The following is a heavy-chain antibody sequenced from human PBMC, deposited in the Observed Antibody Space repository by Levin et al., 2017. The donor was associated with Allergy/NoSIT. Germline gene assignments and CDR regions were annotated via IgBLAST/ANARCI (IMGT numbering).Heavy chain of an antibody. D-gene: IGHD6-19*01. Sequence: SETLSLTCTVSGGSISSSSYYWGWIRQPPGKGLEWIGSIYYSGSTYYNPSLKSRVTMSVDTSKNQFSLNLSSVTAADTAVYYCARLVGNSNGWYRMDYYYYYAMDVWGQGTTVTVSS. J-gene: IGHJ6*02. CDR1: GGSISSSSYY. CDR3: ARLVGNSNGWYRMDYYYYYAMDV. CDR2: IYYSGST. V-gene: IGHV4-39*01.